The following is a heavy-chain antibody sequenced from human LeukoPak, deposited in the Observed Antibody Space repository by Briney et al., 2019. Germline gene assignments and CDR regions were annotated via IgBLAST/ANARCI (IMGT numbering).Heavy chain of an antibody. J-gene: IGHJ4*02. CDR1: GYSFTSYW. D-gene: IGHD2-15*01. CDR2: IYPGDSDT. CDR3: ARQDPVVVAAVDY. V-gene: IGHV5-51*01. Sequence: GESLQISCKGSGYSFTSYWIGWVRQMPGKGLEWMGIIYPGDSDTRYSPSFQGQVTISADKPISTAYLQWSSLKASDTAMYYCARQDPVVVAAVDYWGQGTLVTVSS.